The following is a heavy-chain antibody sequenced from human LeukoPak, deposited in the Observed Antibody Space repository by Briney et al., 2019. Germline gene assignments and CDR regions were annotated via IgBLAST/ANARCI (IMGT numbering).Heavy chain of an antibody. V-gene: IGHV3-23*01. J-gene: IGHJ5*02. CDR1: GFTFSSYA. D-gene: IGHD2-15*01. CDR2: ISGSGGST. CDR3: AKDPDIVVVVAARDWFDP. Sequence: GGSLRLSCAASGFTFSSYAMSWVRQAPGKGLEWVSAISGSGGSTYYADSVKGRFTISRDNSKNTLYLQMNSLRAEDTAVYYCAKDPDIVVVVAARDWFDPWGQGTLVTVSS.